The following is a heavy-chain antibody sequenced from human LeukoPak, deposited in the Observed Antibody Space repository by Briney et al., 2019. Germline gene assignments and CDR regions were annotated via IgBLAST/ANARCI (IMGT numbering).Heavy chain of an antibody. D-gene: IGHD3-22*01. J-gene: IGHJ4*02. CDR2: IMPIFGTA. Sequence: SVKDSCKASGGTFSSYAISWVRQAPGQGLEWMGGIMPIFGTANYAQKFQGRVTITTDESTSTAYMELSSLRSEDTAVYYCARLSTYYYDSSGYYLEYWGQGTLVTVSS. CDR1: GGTFSSYA. CDR3: ARLSTYYYDSSGYYLEY. V-gene: IGHV1-69*05.